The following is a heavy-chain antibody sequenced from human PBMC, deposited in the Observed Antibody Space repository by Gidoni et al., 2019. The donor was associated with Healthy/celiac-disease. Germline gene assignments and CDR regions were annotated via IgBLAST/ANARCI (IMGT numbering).Heavy chain of an antibody. V-gene: IGHV3-30*18. D-gene: IGHD3-10*01. Sequence: QVQLVESGGGVVQPERSLRLSCAASGFTFSSYGMHWVRQAPGKGLEWVAVISYDGSNKYYADSVKGRFTISRDNSKNTLYLQMNSLRAEDTAVYYCAKSLVVDYYGSGSYPVYWGQGTLVTVSS. CDR1: GFTFSSYG. J-gene: IGHJ4*02. CDR3: AKSLVVDYYGSGSYPVY. CDR2: ISYDGSNK.